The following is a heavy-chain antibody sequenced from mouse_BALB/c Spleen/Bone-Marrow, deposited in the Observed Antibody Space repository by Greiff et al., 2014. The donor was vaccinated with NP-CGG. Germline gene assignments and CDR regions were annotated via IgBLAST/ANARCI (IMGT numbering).Heavy chain of an antibody. V-gene: IGHV1-80*01. CDR2: IYPGDGDI. D-gene: IGHD4-1*01. J-gene: IGHJ2*01. CDR1: GYAFSSYW. Sequence: QVQLQQSGAELVRPGSSVKISCKASGYAFSSYWMNWVKQRPGQGLEWIGQIYPGDGDINYNGKFKGKATLTADKSSSTAYMQLGSLASEDSSVYFCARVRNWADYWGQGTTLTVSS. CDR3: ARVRNWADY.